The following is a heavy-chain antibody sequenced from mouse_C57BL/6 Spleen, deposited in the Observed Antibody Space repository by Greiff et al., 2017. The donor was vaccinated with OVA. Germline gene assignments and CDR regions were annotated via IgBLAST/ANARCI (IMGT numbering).Heavy chain of an antibody. CDR2: ISYSGST. CDR3: ARTSLLLRSRYFDV. J-gene: IGHJ1*03. CDR1: GYSITSGYD. V-gene: IGHV3-1*01. D-gene: IGHD1-1*01. Sequence: EVKLQESGPGMVKPSQSLSLTCTVTGYSITSGYDWHWIRHFPGNILEWMGYISYSGSTNYNPSLKSRISITHDTSKNHFFLKLNSVTTEDTATYYCARTSLLLRSRYFDVWGTGTTVTVSS.